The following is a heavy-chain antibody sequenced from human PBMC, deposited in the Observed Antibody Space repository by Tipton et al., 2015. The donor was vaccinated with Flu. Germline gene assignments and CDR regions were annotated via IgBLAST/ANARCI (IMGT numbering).Heavy chain of an antibody. V-gene: IGHV4-31*03. CDR1: GDSIKSEGSY. CDR2: IFYTAST. CDR3: DSYGSESY. J-gene: IGHJ4*02. Sequence: TLSLTCTVSGDSIKSEGSYWTWIRQHPGRGLEFIGYIFYTASTYYNPSLKSRVTISMDAFKNQFSLKVTSTTAADAAVYYCDSYGSESYWGQGTLVTVSS. D-gene: IGHD3-10*01.